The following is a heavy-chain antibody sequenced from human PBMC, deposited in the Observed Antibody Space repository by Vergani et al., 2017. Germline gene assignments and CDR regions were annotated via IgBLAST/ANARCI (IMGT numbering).Heavy chain of an antibody. Sequence: LEESGGGSVKPGGSLRLSCAASGFKFSDHYMSWIRQAPGKGLEWVSHISPGASTVSYTDSVTGRFTVSRDNDKHSLTLDMTTLRVEDTAVYYCAKNPCISTTRHYYAMDVWCKGTTVTVAS. J-gene: IGHJ6*04. CDR3: AKNPCISTTRHYYAMDV. CDR2: ISPGASTV. D-gene: IGHD1-1*01. CDR1: GFKFSDHY. V-gene: IGHV3-11*04.